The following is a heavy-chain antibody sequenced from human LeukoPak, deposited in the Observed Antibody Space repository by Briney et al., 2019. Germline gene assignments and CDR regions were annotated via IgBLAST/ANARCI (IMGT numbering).Heavy chain of an antibody. CDR1: GGSISSSSYY. D-gene: IGHD3-22*01. Sequence: PSETLSLTCTVSGGSISSSSYYWGWIRQPPGKGLEWIGNIYYSGSPYYNPSLKSRVTISVDTSKNQFSLKLSSVTAADTAVYYCARHYVGYYDSSGYLHPHAFDIWGQGTMVTVSS. V-gene: IGHV4-39*01. J-gene: IGHJ3*02. CDR3: ARHYVGYYDSSGYLHPHAFDI. CDR2: IYYSGSP.